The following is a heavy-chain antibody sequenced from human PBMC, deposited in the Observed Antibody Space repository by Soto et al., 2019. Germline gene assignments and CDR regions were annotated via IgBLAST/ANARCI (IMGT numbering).Heavy chain of an antibody. D-gene: IGHD3-10*01. J-gene: IGHJ4*02. Sequence: ASVKVSCKVSGYTLTELSMHWVRQAPGKGLEWMGGFDPEDGETIYAQKFQGRVTMTEDTSTDTAYMELSSLRSEDTAVYYCATGWWFGDLVPLTFDYWGQGTLVTVSS. CDR1: GYTLTELS. CDR3: ATGWWFGDLVPLTFDY. V-gene: IGHV1-24*01. CDR2: FDPEDGET.